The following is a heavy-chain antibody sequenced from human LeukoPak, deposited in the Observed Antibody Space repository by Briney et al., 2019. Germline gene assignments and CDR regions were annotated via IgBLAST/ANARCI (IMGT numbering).Heavy chain of an antibody. J-gene: IGHJ4*02. V-gene: IGHV4-59*01. CDR2: IYYSGST. CDR1: GGSISSYY. D-gene: IGHD5-18*01. Sequence: PSETLSLTCTVSGGSISSYYWSWTRQPPGKGLEWIGYIYYSGSTNYNPSLKSRVTISVDTSKNQFSLKLSSVTAADTAVYYCASGYSYGFDYWGQGTLVTVSS. CDR3: ASGYSYGFDY.